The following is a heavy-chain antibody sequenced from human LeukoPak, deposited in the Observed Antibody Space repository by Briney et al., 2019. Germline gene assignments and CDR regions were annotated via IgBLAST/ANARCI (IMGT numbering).Heavy chain of an antibody. CDR2: IGSSGNTI. D-gene: IGHD6-13*01. CDR3: ARDSRAYGSSWYYFDY. CDR1: GFTFSDYY. J-gene: IGHJ4*02. Sequence: GGSLRLSCAASGFTFSDYYMTWIRQAPGKGLEWVSYIGSSGNTIYYADSVKGRFTISRDNAKNSLYLQMNSLRADDTAVYYCARDSRAYGSSWYYFDYWGQGTLVTVSS. V-gene: IGHV3-11*01.